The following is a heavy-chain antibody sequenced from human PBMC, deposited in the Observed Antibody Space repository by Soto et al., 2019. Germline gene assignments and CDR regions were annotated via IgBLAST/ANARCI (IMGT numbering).Heavy chain of an antibody. J-gene: IGHJ6*02. V-gene: IGHV1-18*01. CDR1: GYTFTSFG. CDR2: ISAYNGNT. CDR3: ARDTTWFGELLFNAPPPTYYYGRDV. D-gene: IGHD3-10*01. Sequence: ASVKVSCKASGYTFTSFGIRWVRKAPGQGPEWMGWISAYNGNTNYAQKLQGRVTMTTDTSTSTAYMELRSLRSDDTAVYYCARDTTWFGELLFNAPPPTYYYGRDVWGQWTTVTDSS.